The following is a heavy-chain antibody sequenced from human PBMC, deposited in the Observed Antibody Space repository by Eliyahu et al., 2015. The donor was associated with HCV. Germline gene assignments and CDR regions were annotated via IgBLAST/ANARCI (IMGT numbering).Heavy chain of an antibody. Sequence: KGLEWVSSISSSSSYIYYADSVKGRFTVSRDNAKNSLYLQMNSLRAEDTAVYYCARDGYCSGGSCSTMDDYYYYGMDVWGEGTTVTVSS. J-gene: IGHJ6*04. CDR3: ARDGYCSGGSCSTMDDYYYYGMDV. CDR2: ISSSSSYI. D-gene: IGHD2-15*01. V-gene: IGHV3-21*01.